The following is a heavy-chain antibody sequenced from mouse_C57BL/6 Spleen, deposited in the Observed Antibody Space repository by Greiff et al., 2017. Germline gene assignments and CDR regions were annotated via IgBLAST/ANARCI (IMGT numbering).Heavy chain of an antibody. CDR3: AREGLLLRPLGYFDV. CDR1: GYTFTSYW. V-gene: IGHV1-69*01. Sequence: QVQLKQPGAELVMPGASVKLSCKASGYTFTSYWMHWVKQRPGQGLEWIGEIDPSDSYTNYNQKFKGKSTLTVDKSSSTAYMQLSSLTSEDAAVYYCAREGLLLRPLGYFDVWGTGTTVTVSS. D-gene: IGHD1-1*01. CDR2: IDPSDSYT. J-gene: IGHJ1*03.